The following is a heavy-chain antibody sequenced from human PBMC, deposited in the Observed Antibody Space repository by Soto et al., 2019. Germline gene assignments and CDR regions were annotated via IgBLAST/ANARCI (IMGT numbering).Heavy chain of an antibody. CDR1: GYTLSTYW. CDR3: GRRETASSFDY. CDR2: IYPGDSDT. J-gene: IGHJ4*02. D-gene: IGHD5-18*01. V-gene: IGHV5-51*01. Sequence: PGESLKISCTFSGYTLSTYWIGLVRQMPGKGLEWMGIIYPGDSDTRYSPSLQGQVTISADKSINTAYLQWSSLKASDTAVYYCGRRETASSFDYWGQGTLVTVSS.